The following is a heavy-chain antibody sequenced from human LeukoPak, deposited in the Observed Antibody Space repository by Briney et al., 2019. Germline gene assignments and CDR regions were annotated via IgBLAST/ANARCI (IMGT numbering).Heavy chain of an antibody. V-gene: IGHV1-69*01. CDR1: GGTFRSYA. D-gene: IGHD6-19*01. CDR2: IIPIFGTA. J-gene: IGHJ4*02. Sequence: ASVKVSCKASGGTFRSYAISWVRQAPGQGLEWMGGIIPIFGTANYAQKFQGRVTITADESTSTAYMELSSLRSEDTAVYYCASVIYSSGWYPTFDYWGQGTLVTVSS. CDR3: ASVIYSSGWYPTFDY.